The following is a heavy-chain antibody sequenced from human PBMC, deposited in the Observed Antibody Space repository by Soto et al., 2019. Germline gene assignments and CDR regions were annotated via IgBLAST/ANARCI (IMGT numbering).Heavy chain of an antibody. J-gene: IGHJ4*02. D-gene: IGHD3-9*01. CDR2: ISSGSKTI. V-gene: IGHV3-48*02. CDR1: GFTSVAKM. CDR3: AREDILGVRSFDY. Sequence: PGGPWRPPVPALGFTSVAKMVNGVGQAPGKGLEWVSYISSGSKTIYYAESVKGRFTVSRDNARNSQYLQMNSLRDEDTAVYYCAREDILGVRSFDYWGQGTLVTVSS.